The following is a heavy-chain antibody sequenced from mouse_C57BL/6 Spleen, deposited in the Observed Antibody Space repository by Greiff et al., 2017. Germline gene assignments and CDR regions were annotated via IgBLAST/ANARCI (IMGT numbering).Heavy chain of an antibody. J-gene: IGHJ2*01. Sequence: DVQLQESGAELVRPGASVKLSCTASGFNIKDDYMHWVKQRPEQGLEWIGWIDPENGDTEYASKFQGKATITADTSSNTAYLQLSSLTSEDTAVYYCTTGHCGSFFDYWGQGTTLTVSS. CDR2: IDPENGDT. V-gene: IGHV14-4*01. CDR3: TTGHCGSFFDY. D-gene: IGHD1-1*01. CDR1: GFNIKDDY.